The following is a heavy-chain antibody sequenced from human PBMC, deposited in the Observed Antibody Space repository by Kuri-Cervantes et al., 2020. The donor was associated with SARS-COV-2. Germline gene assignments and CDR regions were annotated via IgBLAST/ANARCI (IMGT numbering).Heavy chain of an antibody. D-gene: IGHD6-6*01. CDR2: IIPILGTA. J-gene: IGHJ4*02. CDR1: GGTFSSYA. Sequence: SSVNVSCKASGGTFSSYAISWVRQAPGQGLAWMGRIIPILGTANHAQKFQGRVTITADKSKSTAYMELSSLRSEDKAVYYCARISSSWDHRFDYWGQGTLVTVSS. V-gene: IGHV1-69*04. CDR3: ARISSSWDHRFDY.